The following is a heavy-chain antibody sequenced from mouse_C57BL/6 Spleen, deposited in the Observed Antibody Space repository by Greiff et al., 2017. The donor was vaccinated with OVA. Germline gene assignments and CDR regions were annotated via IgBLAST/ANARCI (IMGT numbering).Heavy chain of an antibody. V-gene: IGHV5-16*01. J-gene: IGHJ2*01. CDR1: GFTFSDYY. CDR3: ARESYYYGSSPFDY. Sequence: DVKLVESEGGLVQPGSSMKLSCTASGFTFSDYYMAWVRQVPEKGLEWVANINYDGSSTYYLDSLKSRFIISRDNAKNILYLQMSSLKSEDTATYYCARESYYYGSSPFDYWGQGTTLTVSS. D-gene: IGHD1-1*01. CDR2: INYDGSST.